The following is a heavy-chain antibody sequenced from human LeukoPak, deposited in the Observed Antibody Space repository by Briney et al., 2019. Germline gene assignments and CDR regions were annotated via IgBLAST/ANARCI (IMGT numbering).Heavy chain of an antibody. V-gene: IGHV3-23*01. CDR3: AEVPASFVVVVAATYFDY. D-gene: IGHD2-15*01. Sequence: GGSLRLSCAASGFTFSSYAMSWVRQAPGKGLEWVSAISGSGGSTYYADSVKGRFTISRDNSKNTLYLQMNSLRAEDTAVYYCAEVPASFVVVVAATYFDYWGQGTLVTVSS. J-gene: IGHJ4*02. CDR1: GFTFSSYA. CDR2: ISGSGGST.